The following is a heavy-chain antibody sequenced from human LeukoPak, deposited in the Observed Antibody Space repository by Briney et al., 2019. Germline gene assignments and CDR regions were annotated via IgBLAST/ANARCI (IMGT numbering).Heavy chain of an antibody. CDR1: GFTFSNAW. J-gene: IGHJ4*02. CDR2: IKSKTDGGTT. CDR3: TTSYDILTGYFFGYYFDY. V-gene: IGHV3-15*01. Sequence: GGSLRLSCAASGFTFSNAWMSWVRQAPGKGLEWVGRIKSKTDGGTTDYAAPVKGRFTISRDDSKNTLYLQMNSLKTEDTAVYYCTTSYDILTGYFFGYYFDYWGQGTLVTVSS. D-gene: IGHD3-9*01.